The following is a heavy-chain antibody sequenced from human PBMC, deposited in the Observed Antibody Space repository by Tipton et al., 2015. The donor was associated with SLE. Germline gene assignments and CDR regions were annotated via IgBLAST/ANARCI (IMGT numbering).Heavy chain of an antibody. Sequence: TLSLTCTVSGVSISDHYWSWIRQPPGKGLEWIGEINHSGSTNYNPSLKSRVTISVDTSKNQFSLKLSSVTAADTAVYYCARARLYSSSTTWYYFMDVWGKGTTVSVSS. V-gene: IGHV4-34*01. CDR1: GVSISDHY. CDR2: INHSGST. J-gene: IGHJ6*03. CDR3: ARARLYSSSTTWYYFMDV. D-gene: IGHD2/OR15-2a*01.